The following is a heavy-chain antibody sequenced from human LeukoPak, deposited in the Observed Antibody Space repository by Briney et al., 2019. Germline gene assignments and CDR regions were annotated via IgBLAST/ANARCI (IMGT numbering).Heavy chain of an antibody. CDR3: VRDGSYYDSSGYYYLY. CDR1: GGTFSSYA. D-gene: IGHD3-22*01. V-gene: IGHV1-69*13. CDR2: ITPMFGTA. Sequence: ASVKISCKASGGTFSSYAISWVRQAPGQGLEWMGGITPMFGTANYAQKFQGRVTITADESTSTAYMELSSLRSEDTAVYYCVRDGSYYDSSGYYYLYWGQGTLVTVSS. J-gene: IGHJ4*02.